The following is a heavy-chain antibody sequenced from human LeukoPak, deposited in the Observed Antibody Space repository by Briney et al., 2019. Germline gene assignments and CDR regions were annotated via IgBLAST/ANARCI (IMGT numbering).Heavy chain of an antibody. V-gene: IGHV1-69*13. Sequence: GASVKVSCKASGGTFSSYAISWVRQAPGQGLEWMGGIIPIFGTANYAQRFQGRVTITADESTSTAYIELSSLRSEDTAVYYCARGQGRAAWDYWGQGTLVTVSS. CDR2: IIPIFGTA. CDR1: GGTFSSYA. CDR3: ARGQGRAAWDY. D-gene: IGHD2-15*01. J-gene: IGHJ4*02.